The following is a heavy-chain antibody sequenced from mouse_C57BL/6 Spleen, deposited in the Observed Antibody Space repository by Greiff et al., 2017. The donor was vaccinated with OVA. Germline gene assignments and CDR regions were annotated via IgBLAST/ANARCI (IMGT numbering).Heavy chain of an antibody. D-gene: IGHD1-1*01. CDR2: IDPETGGT. J-gene: IGHJ3*01. CDR1: GYTFTDYE. V-gene: IGHV1-15*01. Sequence: VQLQQSGAELVRPGASVTLSCKASGYTFTDYEMHWVKQTPVHGLEWIGAIDPETGGTAYNQKFKGKAILTADKSSSTAYMELRSLTSEDSAVYYCTRSGITTVPWFAYWGQGTLVTVSA. CDR3: TRSGITTVPWFAY.